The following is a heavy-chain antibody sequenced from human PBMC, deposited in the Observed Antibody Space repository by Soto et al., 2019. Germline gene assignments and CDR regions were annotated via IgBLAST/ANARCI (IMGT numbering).Heavy chain of an antibody. CDR2: IDPSDSYT. CDR3: ARYNNYAMDV. V-gene: IGHV5-10-1*01. Sequence: PGESLKISCKGSGYSFTSYWITWVRQMPGKGLEWMGRIDPSDSYTNYSPSFQGHVTISSDKSIGTAYLQWSSLKASDTAMYYCARYNNYAMDVWGQGTTVTVSS. J-gene: IGHJ6*02. D-gene: IGHD1-20*01. CDR1: GYSFTSYW.